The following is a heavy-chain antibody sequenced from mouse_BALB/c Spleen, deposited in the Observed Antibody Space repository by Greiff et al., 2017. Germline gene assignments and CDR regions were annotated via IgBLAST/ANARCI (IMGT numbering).Heavy chain of an antibody. CDR3: ARRGGHYYGSSYDY. J-gene: IGHJ2*01. D-gene: IGHD1-1*01. Sequence: QVQLQQPGAELVKPGASVKLSCKASGYTFTSYWMHWVKQRPGQGLEWIGEINPSNGRTNYNEKFKSKATLTVDKSSSTAYMQLSSLTSEDSAVYYCARRGGHYYGSSYDYWGQGTTLTVSS. V-gene: IGHV1S81*02. CDR2: INPSNGRT. CDR1: GYTFTSYW.